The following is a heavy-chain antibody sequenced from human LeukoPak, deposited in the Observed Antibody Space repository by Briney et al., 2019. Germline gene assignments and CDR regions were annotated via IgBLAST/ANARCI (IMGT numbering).Heavy chain of an antibody. D-gene: IGHD6-19*01. CDR1: GFTFSSYG. V-gene: IGHV3-33*01. CDR2: IWYDGSNK. J-gene: IGHJ4*02. Sequence: VQPGRSLRLSCAASGFTFSSYGMHWVRQAPGKGLEWVAVIWYDGSNKYYADSVKGRFTISRDNSKNTLYLQMNSLRAEDTAVYYCARGASIAVAGTRGYYFDYWGQGTPVTVSS. CDR3: ARGASIAVAGTRGYYFDY.